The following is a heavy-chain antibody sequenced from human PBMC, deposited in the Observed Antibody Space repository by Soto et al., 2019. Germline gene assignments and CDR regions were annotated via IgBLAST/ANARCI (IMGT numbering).Heavy chain of an antibody. CDR2: ISYDGYLK. D-gene: IGHD3-10*01. J-gene: IGHJ6*02. Sequence: SLRLSCAASGFTFSTYGMQWVRQAPGKGLEWVAVISYDGYLKYYVDAVKGRFTVARDNSKNTLFLEMNSLRVEDTAVYFYAKDFKVSGSHYGTLNYYYGMDVWGQGTTVTVSS. CDR1: GFTFSTYG. CDR3: AKDFKVSGSHYGTLNYYYGMDV. V-gene: IGHV3-30*18.